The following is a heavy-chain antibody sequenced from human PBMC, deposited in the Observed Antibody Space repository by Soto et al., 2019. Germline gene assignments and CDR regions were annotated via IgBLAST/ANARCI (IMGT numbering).Heavy chain of an antibody. Sequence: QVQLQESGPGLVKPSQTLSLTCSVSGGSISSGGFYWTWIRQHPGKGLEWIGFIYDSGSTYYNASLKSRVTISGDTSKNQFSLKLSSVTAADTAVYYCARGPRQHGGNYYYGMDVWGQGTTVTVSS. CDR1: GGSISSGGFY. CDR3: ARGPRQHGGNYYYGMDV. V-gene: IGHV4-31*03. CDR2: IYDSGST. J-gene: IGHJ6*02.